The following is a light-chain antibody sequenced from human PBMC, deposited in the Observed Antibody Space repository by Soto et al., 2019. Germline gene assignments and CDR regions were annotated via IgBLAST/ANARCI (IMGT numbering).Light chain of an antibody. Sequence: QPVLTQPASVSGPPGQSITITCTGTSSDVGGYNYVSWYQQHPGKAPKLMIYDVSNRPSGVSNRFSGSKSGNTASLTIYGLQAEDEADYYCSSYTSSSTLVFGTGTKVNVL. V-gene: IGLV2-14*01. J-gene: IGLJ1*01. CDR1: SSDVGGYNY. CDR2: DVS. CDR3: SSYTSSSTLV.